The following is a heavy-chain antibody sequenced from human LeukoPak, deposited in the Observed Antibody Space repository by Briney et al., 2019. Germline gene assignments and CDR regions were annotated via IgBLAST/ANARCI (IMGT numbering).Heavy chain of an antibody. V-gene: IGHV7-4-1*02. J-gene: IGHJ4*02. D-gene: IGHD3-22*01. Sequence: ASVKVSCKASGYTFTSYGISWVRQAPGQGLEWMGWINTNTGNPTYAQGFTGRFVFSLDTSVSTAYLQISSLKAEDTAVYYCARGPTYSSGYRFDYWGQGTLVTVSS. CDR2: INTNTGNP. CDR1: GYTFTSYG. CDR3: ARGPTYSSGYRFDY.